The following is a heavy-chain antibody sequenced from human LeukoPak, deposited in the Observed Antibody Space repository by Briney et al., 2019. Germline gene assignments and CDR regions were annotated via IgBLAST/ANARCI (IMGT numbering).Heavy chain of an antibody. CDR2: VHYSGTT. CDR1: GGSINNYY. Sequence: SETLSLTCTVSGGSINNYYWSWIRQPPGKGLEWIGYVHYSGTTSYNPSLKSRVTISVDTSKKYFSLMLSSVPAADTAVYYCARGGDGYNYADSWGQGTLVTVSS. D-gene: IGHD5-24*01. CDR3: ARGGDGYNYADS. V-gene: IGHV4-59*01. J-gene: IGHJ4*02.